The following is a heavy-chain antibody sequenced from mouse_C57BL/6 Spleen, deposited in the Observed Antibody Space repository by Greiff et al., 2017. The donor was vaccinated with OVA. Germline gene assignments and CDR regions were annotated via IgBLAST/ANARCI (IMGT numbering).Heavy chain of an antibody. V-gene: IGHV1-61*01. D-gene: IGHD1-1*01. J-gene: IGHJ2*01. Sequence: QVQLQQPGAELVRPGSSVKLSCKASGYTFTSYWMDWVKQRPGQGLEWIGNIYPSDSETHYNQKFKDKATLTVDKSSSTAYMQLSSLTSEDSAVYYCARGRDYYGSRDYWGQGTTLTVSS. CDR3: ARGRDYYGSRDY. CDR2: IYPSDSET. CDR1: GYTFTSYW.